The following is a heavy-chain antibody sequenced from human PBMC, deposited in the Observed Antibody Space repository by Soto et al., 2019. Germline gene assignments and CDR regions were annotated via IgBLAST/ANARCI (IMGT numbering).Heavy chain of an antibody. V-gene: IGHV1-18*01. CDR1: GYASTSFG. CDR2: ISASNGNT. Sequence: QVQLVQSGAELKKPGASVKVSCKASGYASTSFGISWVRQAPGQGLEWMGWISASNGNTNFAEKLQGRVTMTTDTSTSTDYMELRSLRSDDTAVYYCARCGGYCYEDCWGQGTLVTVSS. J-gene: IGHJ4*02. D-gene: IGHD2-21*02. CDR3: ARCGGYCYEDC.